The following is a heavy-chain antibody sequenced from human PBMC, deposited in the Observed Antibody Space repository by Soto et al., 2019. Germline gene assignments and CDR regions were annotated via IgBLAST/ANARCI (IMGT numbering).Heavy chain of an antibody. CDR1: GFIFSDHG. J-gene: IGHJ4*02. D-gene: IGHD6-6*01. V-gene: IGHV3-23*01. Sequence: GGSLRLSCTASGFIFSDHGMHWVRQAPGKGLEWVASISGSVGSTFYADSVKGRSTISRDNYLNTLDLQLNSLRAEDTAVYYCAKDRTIASRTFDSWGQGALVTVSS. CDR2: ISGSVGST. CDR3: AKDRTIASRTFDS.